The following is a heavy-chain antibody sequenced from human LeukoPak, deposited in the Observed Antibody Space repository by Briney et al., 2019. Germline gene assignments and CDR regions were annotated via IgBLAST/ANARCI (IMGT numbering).Heavy chain of an antibody. CDR2: INSDGGST. CDR3: ARASYCSGGSCSTFDY. D-gene: IGHD2-15*01. CDR1: GFTFSSYW. Sequence: GGSLRLSCAASGFTFSSYWMHWVRQAPGKGLVWVSRINSDGGSTSYADSVKGRFTISRDNAKNTLYLQMNSLRAEDTAVYYCARASYCSGGSCSTFDYWGQGTLVTVSS. J-gene: IGHJ4*02. V-gene: IGHV3-74*01.